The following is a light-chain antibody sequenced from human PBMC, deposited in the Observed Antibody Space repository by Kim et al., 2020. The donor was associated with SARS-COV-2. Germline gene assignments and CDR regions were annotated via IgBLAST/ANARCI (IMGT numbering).Light chain of an antibody. CDR1: RCAGKS. CDR3: QQYYSWPRT. V-gene: IGKV3-15*01. CDR2: AAS. Sequence: VSPGDRATLSCRASRCAGKSLAWFQQRPGQAPRLVIYAASTRATGIPARFSGSGSGTNFTLTISSLQSEDLAVYYCQQYYSWPRTFGQGTKVDIK. J-gene: IGKJ1*01.